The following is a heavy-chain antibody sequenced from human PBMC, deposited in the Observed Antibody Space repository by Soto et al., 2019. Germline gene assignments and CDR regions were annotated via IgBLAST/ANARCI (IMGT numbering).Heavy chain of an antibody. CDR2: IRFDGSNI. CDR3: ARDGIGRVAFRGYLDS. CDR1: ESIFSGYG. V-gene: IGHV3-33*01. Sequence: PGGALRLSCAAPESIFSGYGMHWVRQAPGKGLEWVAIIRFDGSNINYADAVMGRFTISRDNSKNRLYLEMNSLRVEDTALYYCARDGIGRVAFRGYLDSWGKGTLVNVSS. D-gene: IGHD1-1*01. J-gene: IGHJ4*02.